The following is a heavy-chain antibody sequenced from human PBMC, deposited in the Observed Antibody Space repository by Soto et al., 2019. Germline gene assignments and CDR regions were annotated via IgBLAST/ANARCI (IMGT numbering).Heavy chain of an antibody. V-gene: IGHV1-18*01. Sequence: QVQLVQSGAEVKKPGASVKVSCKASGYTFTSYGISWVRQAPGQGLEWMGWISAYNGNTNYAQKLQGRVTMTTDTSTSTADMELRSLRSDDTAVYYCARLKYASHRAEGLFDPWGQGTLVTVSS. CDR2: ISAYNGNT. J-gene: IGHJ5*02. D-gene: IGHD2-2*01. CDR3: ARLKYASHRAEGLFDP. CDR1: GYTFTSYG.